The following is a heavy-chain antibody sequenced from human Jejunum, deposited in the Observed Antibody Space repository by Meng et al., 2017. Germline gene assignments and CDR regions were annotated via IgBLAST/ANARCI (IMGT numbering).Heavy chain of an antibody. J-gene: IGHJ6*02. CDR3: ARDPTSGRIGEGGDLDV. D-gene: IGHD3-10*01. Sequence: GESLKISCAASGFNLRDYEMAWVRQSPGKGLEWISYITAGETTVYYADSVRGRFIISRDNAKNSLYLQMNSLRDEDTAVYYCARDPTSGRIGEGGDLDVWGQGTTVTVSS. CDR1: GFNLRDYE. CDR2: ITAGETTV. V-gene: IGHV3-48*03.